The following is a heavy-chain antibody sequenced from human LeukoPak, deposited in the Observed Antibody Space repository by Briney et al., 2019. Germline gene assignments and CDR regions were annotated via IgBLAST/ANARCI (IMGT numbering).Heavy chain of an antibody. V-gene: IGHV3-15*01. J-gene: IGHJ4*02. Sequence: PGGSLRLSCAASGFTFSNAWMSWVRQAPGKGLEWVGRIKSKTDGGTTDYAAPVKGRFTISRDDSKNTLYLQMNSLKTEDTAVYYCTTRLRYFDCTIYDFDYWGQGTLVTVSP. D-gene: IGHD3-9*01. CDR1: GFTFSNAW. CDR2: IKSKTDGGTT. CDR3: TTRLRYFDCTIYDFDY.